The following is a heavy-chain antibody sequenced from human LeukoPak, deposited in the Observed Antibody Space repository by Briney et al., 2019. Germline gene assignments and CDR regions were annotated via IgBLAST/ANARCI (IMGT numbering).Heavy chain of an antibody. CDR3: ARDHPEYDILTGYYTTMYYFDY. D-gene: IGHD3-9*01. J-gene: IGHJ4*02. CDR1: GFTFNTYG. CDR2: IWFDGSVK. V-gene: IGHV3-33*08. Sequence: GGSLRLSCAASGFTFNTYGMHWVRQAPGQGLEWVAAIWFDGSVKHYSDAVKGRFTISRDNSLNTLYLQMNSLRAEDTAVYYCARDHPEYDILTGYYTTMYYFDYWGQGTLVTVSS.